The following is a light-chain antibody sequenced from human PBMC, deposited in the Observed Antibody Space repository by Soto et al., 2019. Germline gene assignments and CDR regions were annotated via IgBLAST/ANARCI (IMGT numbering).Light chain of an antibody. Sequence: DIVMTQSPDSLAVSLGERATINCKSSQSVLYSPNNKNYLAWYQQKPGQPPKLLVYWASTRESGVPDRVSGSGSGTDFTLTISSLQAEDAAVYYCHQYRSAPQTFGQGTKVEIK. CDR1: QSVLYSPNNKNY. V-gene: IGKV4-1*01. CDR3: HQYRSAPQT. J-gene: IGKJ1*01. CDR2: WAS.